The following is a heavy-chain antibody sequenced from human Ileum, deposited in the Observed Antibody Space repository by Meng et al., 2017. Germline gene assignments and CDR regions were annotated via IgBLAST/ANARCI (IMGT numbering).Heavy chain of an antibody. CDR3: VRRLSVTGAPIDF. Sequence: GESLKISRKGSGYSFTSYWIGWVRQMPGKGLEWMVIINPVNSDTRYSPSFEGQVTISADKSISTAFLQWSSLKASDTAIYYCVRRLSVTGAPIDFWGQGTLVTVSS. CDR1: GYSFTSYW. CDR2: INPVNSDT. D-gene: IGHD6-19*01. J-gene: IGHJ4*02. V-gene: IGHV5-51*01.